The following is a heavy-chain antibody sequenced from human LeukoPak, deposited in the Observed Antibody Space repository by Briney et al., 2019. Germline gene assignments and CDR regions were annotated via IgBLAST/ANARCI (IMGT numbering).Heavy chain of an antibody. CDR1: GGSISSGGYY. J-gene: IGHJ4*02. D-gene: IGHD3-3*01. V-gene: IGHV4-61*08. CDR2: IYYSGST. Sequence: SETLSLTCTVSGGSISSGGYYWSWIRQPPGKGLEWIGYIYYSGSTNYNPSLKSRVTISVDTSKNQFSLKLSSVTAADTAVYYCARDRGDFWSGYYILDYWGQGTLVTVSS. CDR3: ARDRGDFWSGYYILDY.